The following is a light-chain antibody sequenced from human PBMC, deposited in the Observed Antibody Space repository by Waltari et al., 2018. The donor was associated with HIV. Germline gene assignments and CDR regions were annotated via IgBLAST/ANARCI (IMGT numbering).Light chain of an antibody. CDR3: CAYAGSTTYVI. CDR1: SSYVGGYNF. Sequence: QSALTQPASVSGSPGQSITISCTGTSSYVGGYNFVSWYQQHPGKAPKLMIYEVSKRPSGVSNRFSGSKSGNTASLTISGLQAEDEADYYCCAYAGSTTYVIFGGGTKLTVL. CDR2: EVS. V-gene: IGLV2-23*02. J-gene: IGLJ2*01.